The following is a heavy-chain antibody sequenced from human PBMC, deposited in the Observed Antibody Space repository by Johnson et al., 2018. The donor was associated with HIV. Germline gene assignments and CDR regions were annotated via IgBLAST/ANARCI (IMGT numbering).Heavy chain of an antibody. CDR3: AKDEDSSGWYGLDI. J-gene: IGHJ3*02. V-gene: IGHV3-9*01. CDR1: GFTFDDYA. CDR2: ISWNSGSI. Sequence: VQLVESGGGLVKPGGSLRLSCAASGFTFDDYAMHWVRQTPGKGLEWVSGISWNSGSIGYADSVKGRFTISRDNAKNSLYLQMNSLRAEDTALYYCAKDEDSSGWYGLDIWGQGTMVTVSS. D-gene: IGHD6-19*01.